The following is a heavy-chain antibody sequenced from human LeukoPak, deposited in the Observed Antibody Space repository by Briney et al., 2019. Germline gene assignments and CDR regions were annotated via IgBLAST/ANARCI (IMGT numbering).Heavy chain of an antibody. CDR3: AKGSGYYGSGSYYPFDY. V-gene: IGHV3-23*01. J-gene: IGHJ4*02. CDR1: GFTFSSYA. Sequence: GGSLRLSCAASGFTFSSYAMSWVRQAPGKGLEWVSAISGSGGSTYYADSVKGRFTISRDNSKNTLYLQMNSLRAEDTAVYYCAKGSGYYGSGSYYPFDYWGQGTLVTVSS. D-gene: IGHD3-10*01. CDR2: ISGSGGST.